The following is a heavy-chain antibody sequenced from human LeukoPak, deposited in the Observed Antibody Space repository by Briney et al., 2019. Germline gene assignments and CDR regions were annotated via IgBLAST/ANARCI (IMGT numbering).Heavy chain of an antibody. D-gene: IGHD1-26*01. V-gene: IGHV3-23*01. CDR2: FSGSGGNT. J-gene: IGHJ4*02. CDR1: GFTFSSYA. Sequence: GGSLRLSCAASGFTFSSYAMSWVRQAPGKGLEWVSTFSGSGGNTYYADSVKGRFTISRDNSKNTLYLQMNSLKAEDTAIYYCAREGGSYSNYFDYWGQGTLVTVSS. CDR3: AREGGSYSNYFDY.